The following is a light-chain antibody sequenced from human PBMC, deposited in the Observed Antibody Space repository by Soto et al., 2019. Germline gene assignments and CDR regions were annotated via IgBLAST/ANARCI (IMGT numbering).Light chain of an antibody. V-gene: IGLV2-23*02. CDR2: EVN. Sequence: QSALTQPASVSGSPGQSITISCTGTSSDVGTYTLVSWYQQHPGKAPKLVIYEVNKRPAGVSKRFSGSKSGDTASLTISGLQAEDEADYYCSSYAGPITFYVFGTGTKLTV. CDR1: SSDVGTYTL. CDR3: SSYAGPITFYV. J-gene: IGLJ1*01.